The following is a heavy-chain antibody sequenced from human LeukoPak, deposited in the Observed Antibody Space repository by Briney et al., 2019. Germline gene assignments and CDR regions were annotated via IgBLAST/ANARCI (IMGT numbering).Heavy chain of an antibody. Sequence: ASVKVSCKASGYTSTYYYIHWVRQAPGQGLEWMGIINPSGGSTNYAQKFQGRVTLTRDTSTSTVYMELSSLRSEDTAVYYCARSPYTYGSLFYLDYWGQGTLVTVTS. D-gene: IGHD5-18*01. CDR2: INPSGGST. CDR3: ARSPYTYGSLFYLDY. J-gene: IGHJ4*02. CDR1: GYTSTYYY. V-gene: IGHV1-46*01.